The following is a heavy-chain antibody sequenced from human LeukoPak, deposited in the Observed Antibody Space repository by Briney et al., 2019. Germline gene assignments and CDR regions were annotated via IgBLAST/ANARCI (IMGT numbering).Heavy chain of an antibody. V-gene: IGHV1-2*02. J-gene: IGHJ4*02. CDR2: INPSSGDT. CDR3: ANWITMVRAFYS. D-gene: IGHD3-10*01. Sequence: ASVKVSCNASGYTFTSYDINWVRQATGQGLEWMGWINPSSGDTNYAQKFQGRVTMTRDTSISTAYMELSRLRSDDTAVYYCANWITMVRAFYSWGQGTLVTVSS. CDR1: GYTFTSYD.